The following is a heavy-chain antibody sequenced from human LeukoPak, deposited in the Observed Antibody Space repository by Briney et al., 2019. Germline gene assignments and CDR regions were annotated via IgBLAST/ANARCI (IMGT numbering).Heavy chain of an antibody. J-gene: IGHJ3*01. CDR1: GYTLRSYH. CDR3: ARDLEWGTSHNIVRGAVDL. CDR2: MDPSGGTT. V-gene: IGHV1-46*01. Sequence: ASVKVSCKAFGYTLRSYHIHWVRQVPGEGLEWMGIMDPSGGTTTFAQKFEGRVTMTGDMSTSTVYMELSSLRSEDTAVYYCARDLEWGTSHNIVRGAVDLWGQGTMVTVSS. D-gene: IGHD2/OR15-2a*01.